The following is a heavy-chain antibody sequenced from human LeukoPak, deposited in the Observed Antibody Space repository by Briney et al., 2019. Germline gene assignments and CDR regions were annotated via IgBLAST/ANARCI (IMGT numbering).Heavy chain of an antibody. V-gene: IGHV3-23*01. Sequence: GGSLRLSCAASGFTFSSYAMSWVRQAPGKGLEWVSGISGSGGSTHYADSVKGRFTISRDNSKNTLYLQMNSLRVEDTAVYYCAKATVRGVIGGFDYWGQGTLVTVSS. D-gene: IGHD3-10*01. CDR1: GFTFSSYA. CDR3: AKATVRGVIGGFDY. CDR2: ISGSGGST. J-gene: IGHJ4*02.